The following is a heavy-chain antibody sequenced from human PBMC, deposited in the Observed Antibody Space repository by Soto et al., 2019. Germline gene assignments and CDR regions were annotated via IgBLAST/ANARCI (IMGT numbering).Heavy chain of an antibody. Sequence: GESLKISCKGSGYSFTSYWIGWGRQRPGKGLGGGGIVYPCDSDTRYSRSCEGQVTISDDKSISTAYLQWSSLTAPDSAMYYCARLDLNYYGMDVWGQGTTVTVSS. CDR2: VYPCDSDT. V-gene: IGHV5-51*01. D-gene: IGHD3-3*01. CDR3: ARLDLNYYGMDV. J-gene: IGHJ6*02. CDR1: GYSFTSYW.